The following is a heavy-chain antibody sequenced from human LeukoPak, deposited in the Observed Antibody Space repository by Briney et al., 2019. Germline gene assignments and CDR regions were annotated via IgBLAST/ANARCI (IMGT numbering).Heavy chain of an antibody. D-gene: IGHD6-19*01. CDR1: GYTLTELY. V-gene: IGHV1-24*01. Sequence: ASVKVSCKVSGYTLTELYMHWVRQAPGKGLEWMGGFDPEDGETIYAQKFQGRVTMTEDTSTDTAYMELSSLRSEDTAVYYCAVSLAVAGNFDYWGQGTLVTVSS. CDR3: AVSLAVAGNFDY. CDR2: FDPEDGET. J-gene: IGHJ4*02.